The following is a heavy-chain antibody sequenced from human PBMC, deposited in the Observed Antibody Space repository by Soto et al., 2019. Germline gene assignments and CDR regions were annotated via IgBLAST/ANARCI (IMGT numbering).Heavy chain of an antibody. Sequence: GGSLRLSCATSGFTFSICDMHWVRRAPGKGLEWISYIRSTSSAIWYADSVKGRFTISRDNAKNSLYLQMNSLRGEDTAVYYCARSGGYYSADIWGQGTMVTVSS. CDR3: ARSGGYYSADI. J-gene: IGHJ3*02. CDR1: GFTFSICD. V-gene: IGHV3-48*01. D-gene: IGHD3-3*01. CDR2: IRSTSSAI.